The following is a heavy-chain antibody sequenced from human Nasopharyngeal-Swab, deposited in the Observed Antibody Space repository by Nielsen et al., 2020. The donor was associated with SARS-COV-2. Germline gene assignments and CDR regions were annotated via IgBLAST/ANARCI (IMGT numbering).Heavy chain of an antibody. D-gene: IGHD6-13*01. J-gene: IGHJ6*03. V-gene: IGHV6-1*01. Sequence: WIRQSPSRGLEWLGRTYYRSKWYNDYAVSVKSRITINPDTSKNQFSLQLNSVTPEDTAVYYCAREISSWSYYYYYYMDVWAKGPRSPSP. CDR2: TYYRSKWYN. CDR3: AREISSWSYYYYYYMDV.